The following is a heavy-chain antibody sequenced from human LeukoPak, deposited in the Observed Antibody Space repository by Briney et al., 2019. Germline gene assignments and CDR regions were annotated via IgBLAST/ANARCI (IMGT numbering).Heavy chain of an antibody. Sequence: GGSLRLSCAASGFTFSSYAMSWVRQAPGKRLEWVSLISGSGGSTYYADSVKGRFTISRDNSKNTLYLQMNSLRAEDTAVYYCAKVMGRELRLYYFDYWGQGTLVTVSS. CDR1: GFTFSSYA. J-gene: IGHJ4*02. CDR2: ISGSGGST. V-gene: IGHV3-23*01. D-gene: IGHD2-8*01. CDR3: AKVMGRELRLYYFDY.